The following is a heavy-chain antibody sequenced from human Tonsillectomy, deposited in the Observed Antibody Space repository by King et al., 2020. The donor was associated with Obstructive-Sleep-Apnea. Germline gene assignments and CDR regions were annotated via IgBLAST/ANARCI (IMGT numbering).Heavy chain of an antibody. CDR2: IIPIFGTA. V-gene: IGHV1-69*01. CDR1: GGTFSSYA. CDR3: ARPHNPGYYYYGMDV. J-gene: IGHJ6*02. Sequence: QLVQSGAEVKKPGSSVKVSCKASGGTFSSYAISWVRQAPGQGLEWMAGIIPIFGTAIYAQKFQGRVTITADESTSTAYMELSSLSSEDTAVYYCARPHNPGYYYYGMDVWGQGTTVTVSS. D-gene: IGHD1-14*01.